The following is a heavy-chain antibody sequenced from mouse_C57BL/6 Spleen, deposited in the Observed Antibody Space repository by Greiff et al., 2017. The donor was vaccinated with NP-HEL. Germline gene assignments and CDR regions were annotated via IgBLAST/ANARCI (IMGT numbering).Heavy chain of an antibody. CDR1: GFNIKNTY. D-gene: IGHD1-1*01. V-gene: IGHV14-3*01. CDR2: IDPANGNT. Sequence: VQLKESVAELVRPGASVKLSCTASGFNIKNTYMHWVKQRPEQGLEWIGRIDPANGNTKYAPKFQGKATITADTSSNTAYLQLSSLTSEDTAIYYCARGTTVVAYYFDYWGQGTTLTVSS. J-gene: IGHJ2*01. CDR3: ARGTTVVAYYFDY.